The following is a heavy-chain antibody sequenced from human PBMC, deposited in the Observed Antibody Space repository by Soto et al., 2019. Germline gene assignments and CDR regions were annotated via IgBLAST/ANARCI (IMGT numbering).Heavy chain of an antibody. D-gene: IGHD3-3*01. CDR1: GFTFSSYE. CDR2: ISSSGSTI. V-gene: IGHV3-48*03. J-gene: IGHJ6*02. Sequence: SLRLSCAASGFTFSSYEMNWVRQAPGKGLEWVSYISSSGSTIYYADSVKGRFTISRDNAKNSLYLQMNSLRAEDTAVYYCVRDRHYDFWSGYYVEGMDVWGQGTTVTVSS. CDR3: VRDRHYDFWSGYYVEGMDV.